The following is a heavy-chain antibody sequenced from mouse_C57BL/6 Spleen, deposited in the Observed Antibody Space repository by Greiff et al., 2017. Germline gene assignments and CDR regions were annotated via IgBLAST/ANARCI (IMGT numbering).Heavy chain of an antibody. J-gene: IGHJ3*01. CDR3: ARRGLGGFAY. V-gene: IGHV1-82*01. Sequence: VQLQQSGPELVKPGASVKISCKASGYAFSSSWMNWVKQRPGKGLEWIGRIYPGDGDTNYNGKFKGKATLTADTSSSTAYMQLSSLTSEDSAVYFCARRGLGGFAYWGQGTLVTVSA. CDR2: IYPGDGDT. D-gene: IGHD4-1*01. CDR1: GYAFSSSW.